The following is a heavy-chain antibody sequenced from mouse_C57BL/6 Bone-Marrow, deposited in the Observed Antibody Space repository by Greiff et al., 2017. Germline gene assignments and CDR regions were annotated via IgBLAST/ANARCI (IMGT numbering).Heavy chain of an antibody. V-gene: IGHV1-55*01. J-gene: IGHJ4*01. Sequence: VQLQQPGAELVKPGASVKMSCKASGYTFTSYWITWVKQRPGQGLEWIGDIYPGSGGTNYNEKFKSKATLTVDKSSSTAYMQLSSLTSEDCAVDYYAKNDDVAIDYWGQGTSVTVSS. CDR3: AKNDDVAIDY. CDR2: IYPGSGGT. CDR1: GYTFTSYW.